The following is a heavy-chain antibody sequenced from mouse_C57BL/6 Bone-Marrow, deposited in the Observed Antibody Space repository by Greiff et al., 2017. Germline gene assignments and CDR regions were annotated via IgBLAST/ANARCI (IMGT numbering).Heavy chain of an antibody. J-gene: IGHJ2*01. CDR2: IYPSDSET. CDR1: GYTFTSYW. D-gene: IGHD1-1*01. Sequence: VQLQQPGAELVRPGSSVKLSCKASGYTFTSYWMDWVKQRPGQGLEWIGNIYPSDSETHYNQKFKDKATLTVDKSSSTAYMQLSSLTYEDSAVYYCASGVYYYGSSYFYFDYWGQGTTLTVSS. CDR3: ASGVYYYGSSYFYFDY. V-gene: IGHV1-61*01.